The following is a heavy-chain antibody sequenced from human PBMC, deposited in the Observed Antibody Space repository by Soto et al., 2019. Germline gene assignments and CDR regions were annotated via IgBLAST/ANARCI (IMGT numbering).Heavy chain of an antibody. CDR1: GYTFTSYA. D-gene: IGHD6-6*01. J-gene: IGHJ4*02. CDR2: INAGNGNT. CDR3: ARVGGVAARTFDY. V-gene: IGHV1-3*01. Sequence: ASVKVSCKASGYTFTSYAMHWVRQAPGQRLEWMGWINAGNGNTKYSQKFQGRVTITRDASASTAYMELSSLRSEDTAVYYCARVGGVAARTFDYWGQGTLVTVSS.